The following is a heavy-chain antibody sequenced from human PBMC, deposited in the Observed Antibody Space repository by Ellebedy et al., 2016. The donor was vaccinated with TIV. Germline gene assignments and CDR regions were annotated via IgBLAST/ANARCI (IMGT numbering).Heavy chain of an antibody. V-gene: IGHV1-18*01. CDR3: ARDSRQWLEQYYYDY. D-gene: IGHD6-19*01. CDR1: GYTFSSYD. Sequence: AASVKVSCKASGYTFSSYDISWVRQAPGQGLEWMGWISVYNGNTNYAQKLQGRVTMTRDTSTSTVYMELNSLRSEDTAVYYCARDSRQWLEQYYYDYWGQGTLVIVSS. J-gene: IGHJ4*02. CDR2: ISVYNGNT.